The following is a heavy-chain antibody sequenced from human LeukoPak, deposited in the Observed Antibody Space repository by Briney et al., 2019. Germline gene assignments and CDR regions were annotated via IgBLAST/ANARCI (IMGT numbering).Heavy chain of an antibody. J-gene: IGHJ6*04. D-gene: IGHD3-10*02. V-gene: IGHV3-66*01. Sequence: PGGSLRLSCEASGFTVISNYMSWVRQAPGKGLEWVSVIYSGGNTYYADSVKGRFTISRDNAKNSLYLQMNSLRAEDTAVYYCAELGITMIGGVWGKGTTVTISS. CDR1: GFTVISNY. CDR2: IYSGGNT. CDR3: AELGITMIGGV.